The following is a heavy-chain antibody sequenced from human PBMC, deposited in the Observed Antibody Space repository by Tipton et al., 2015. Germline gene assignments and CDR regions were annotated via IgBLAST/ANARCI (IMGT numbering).Heavy chain of an antibody. CDR1: GGSVTSGSYY. V-gene: IGHV4-61*01. Sequence: TLSLTCTVSGGSVTSGSYYWSWIRQPPGKGLEWIGYISYTDGAHYNPALKSRVTISVDTSKNQISLTLTSVTAADTAVYYCARHKDSGTYPLDYWGQGTLVTVSS. J-gene: IGHJ4*02. D-gene: IGHD3-10*01. CDR3: ARHKDSGTYPLDY. CDR2: ISYTDGA.